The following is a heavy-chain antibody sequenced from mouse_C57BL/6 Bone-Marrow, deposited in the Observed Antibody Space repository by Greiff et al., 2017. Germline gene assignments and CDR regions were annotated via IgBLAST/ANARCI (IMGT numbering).Heavy chain of an antibody. CDR3: ARGGFPYYFDY. J-gene: IGHJ2*01. CDR2: IDPSDSYT. CDR1: GYTFTSYW. Sequence: VQLQQPGAELVMPGASVKLSCKASGYTFTSYWMHWVKQRPGQGLEWIGAIDPSDSYTNYNQKFKGKSTLTVDKSASTAYRQLSSLTSEDSAVYYCARGGFPYYFDYWGQGTTLTVSS. V-gene: IGHV1-69*01.